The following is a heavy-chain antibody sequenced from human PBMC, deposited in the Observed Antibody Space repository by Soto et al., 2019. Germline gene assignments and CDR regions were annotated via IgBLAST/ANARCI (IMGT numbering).Heavy chain of an antibody. CDR1: GFTFSSYS. J-gene: IGHJ6*02. CDR3: ARESYGSGSYYRDYYGMDV. V-gene: IGHV3-21*01. D-gene: IGHD3-10*01. Sequence: GGSLRLSCAASGFTFSSYSMNWVRQAPGKGLEWVSSISSSSSYIYYADSVKGRFTISRDNAKNSLYLQMNSLRAEDTAVYYCARESYGSGSYYRDYYGMDVWGQGTTVTVSS. CDR2: ISSSSSYI.